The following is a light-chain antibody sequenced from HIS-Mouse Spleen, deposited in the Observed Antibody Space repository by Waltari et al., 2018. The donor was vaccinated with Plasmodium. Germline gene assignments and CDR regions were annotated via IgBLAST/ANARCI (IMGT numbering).Light chain of an antibody. J-gene: IGKJ5*01. Sequence: EIVLTQSPATLSLSPGERATLSCRASQSVSSYLACYQQKPGQAPRLLSYDASNSATGSQARFSGSGSGPDFTLTISSLEPEDFALYYCQQRSNWPPTFGQGTRLEIK. CDR1: QSVSSY. CDR2: DAS. V-gene: IGKV3-11*01. CDR3: QQRSNWPPT.